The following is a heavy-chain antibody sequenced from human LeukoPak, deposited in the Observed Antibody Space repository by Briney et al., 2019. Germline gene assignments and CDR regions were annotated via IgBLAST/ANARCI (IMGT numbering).Heavy chain of an antibody. CDR3: AREESHYSNDSYYYYYYYMDV. D-gene: IGHD4-11*01. V-gene: IGHV3-21*01. CDR2: ISSSSSYI. Sequence: GGSLRLSCAASGFTFSSYSINWVHQAPGKGLEWVSSISSSSSYIYYADSVKGRFTISRDNAKNSLYLQMNSLRAEDTAVYYCAREESHYSNDSYYYYYYYMDVWGKGTTVTVSS. J-gene: IGHJ6*03. CDR1: GFTFSSYS.